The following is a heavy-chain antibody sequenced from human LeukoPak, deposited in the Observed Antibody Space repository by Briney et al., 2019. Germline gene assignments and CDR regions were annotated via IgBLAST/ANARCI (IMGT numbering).Heavy chain of an antibody. CDR1: GFTFGDYA. D-gene: IGHD7-27*01. CDR3: TRDRWALEAGDRPGY. J-gene: IGHJ4*02. Sequence: GGSLRLSCTASGFTFGDYAMSWVRQAPGKGLEWVGFIRSKAYGGTTEYAASVKGRFTISRDDSKSIAYLQMNSLKTEDTAVYYCTRDRWALEAGDRPGYWGQGTLVTVSS. CDR2: IRSKAYGGTT. V-gene: IGHV3-49*04.